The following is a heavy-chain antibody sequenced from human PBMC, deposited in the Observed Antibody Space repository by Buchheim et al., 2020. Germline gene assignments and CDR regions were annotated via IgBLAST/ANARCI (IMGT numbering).Heavy chain of an antibody. CDR3: ARASYYYDSSGYFYYFDY. V-gene: IGHV4-34*01. Sequence: QVQLQQWGAGLLKPSETLSLTCAVYGGSFSGYYWSWIRQPPGKGLEWIGEINHSGSTNYNPSLKRRVTISVDTSKHQFSLQLSSVTAADTAVYYCARASYYYDSSGYFYYFDYWGQGTL. CDR2: INHSGST. CDR1: GGSFSGYY. J-gene: IGHJ4*02. D-gene: IGHD3-22*01.